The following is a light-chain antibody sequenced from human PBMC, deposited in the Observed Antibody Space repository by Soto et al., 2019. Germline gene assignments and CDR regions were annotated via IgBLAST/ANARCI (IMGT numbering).Light chain of an antibody. V-gene: IGLV1-44*01. CDR3: AAWDASLGGFYV. Sequence: QSVLTQPPSASGTPGQRGTISFSGSRSSVGSNTVNLCQHLPGTAPKLLIYSNNHRPSGVPDRFSASKAGASASLAISGLQSEDEGDYYCAAWDASLGGFYVFGSGTKVTVL. J-gene: IGLJ1*01. CDR2: SNN. CDR1: RSSVGSNT.